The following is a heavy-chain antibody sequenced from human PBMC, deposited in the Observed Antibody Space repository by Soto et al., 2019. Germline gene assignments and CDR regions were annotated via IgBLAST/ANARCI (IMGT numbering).Heavy chain of an antibody. CDR3: AGSKSHMY. Sequence: GGSLRLSCVASGFTFSTHVMNWVRQTPGQGLEWVSTISDSGDSTYYADSVRGRFTVSRDNSKNTLSLQMNSLRAEDTAFYYCAGSKSHMYWGQGTLVTVSS. J-gene: IGHJ4*02. CDR2: ISDSGDST. V-gene: IGHV3-23*01. CDR1: GFTFSTHV.